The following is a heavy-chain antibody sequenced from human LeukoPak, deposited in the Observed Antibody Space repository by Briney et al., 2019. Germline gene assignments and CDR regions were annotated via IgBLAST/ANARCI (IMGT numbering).Heavy chain of an antibody. Sequence: KPSETLSLTCTVSGYSISSGYYWNWIRQPPGKGLEWIGEINHSGSTNYNPSLKSRVTISVDTSKNQFSLKLSSVTAADTAVYYCARRKGSREDQWLVLGLDYWGQGTLVTVSS. CDR3: ARRKGSREDQWLVLGLDY. CDR2: INHSGST. J-gene: IGHJ4*02. CDR1: GYSISSGYY. D-gene: IGHD6-19*01. V-gene: IGHV4-38-2*02.